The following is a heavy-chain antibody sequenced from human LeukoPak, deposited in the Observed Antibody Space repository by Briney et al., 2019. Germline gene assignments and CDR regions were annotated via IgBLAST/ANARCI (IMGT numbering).Heavy chain of an antibody. CDR1: GGSISSSSYY. J-gene: IGHJ4*02. V-gene: IGHV4-61*01. Sequence: SETLSLTCTVSGGSISSSSYYWSWIRQPPGKGLEWIGYIYYSGSTNYNPSLKSRVTISVDTSKNQFSLKLSSVTAADTAVYYCAREYSSSPTLYYFDYWGQGTLVTVSS. D-gene: IGHD6-6*01. CDR3: AREYSSSPTLYYFDY. CDR2: IYYSGST.